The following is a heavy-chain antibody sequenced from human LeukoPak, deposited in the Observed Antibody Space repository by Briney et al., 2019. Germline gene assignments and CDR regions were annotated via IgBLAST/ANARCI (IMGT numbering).Heavy chain of an antibody. V-gene: IGHV4-59*08. CDR2: IYYSGST. CDR3: ARHRRAEQWLVPFNY. Sequence: SETLSLTCTVSGGSISSYYWSWIRQPPGKGPEWIGYIYYSGSTKYNPSLKSRVTISVDTSKNQFSLRLTSVTAADTAVYYCARHRRAEQWLVPFNYWGQGTLVTVSS. CDR1: GGSISSYY. J-gene: IGHJ4*02. D-gene: IGHD6-19*01.